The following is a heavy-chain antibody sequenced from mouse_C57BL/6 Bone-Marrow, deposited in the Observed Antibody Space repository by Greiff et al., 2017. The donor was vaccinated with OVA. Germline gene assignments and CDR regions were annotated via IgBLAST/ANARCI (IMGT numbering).Heavy chain of an antibody. CDR3: TDCYDDY. Sequence: VQLVESGAELVRPGASVTLSCKASGYTFTDYEMHWVKQTPVHGLEWIGAIDPETGGTAYNQKFKGKAILTADKSSSTAYMELRSLTSEDSAVYYCTDCYDDYWGQGTTLTVSS. D-gene: IGHD2-12*01. V-gene: IGHV1-15*01. CDR1: GYTFTDYE. J-gene: IGHJ2*01. CDR2: IDPETGGT.